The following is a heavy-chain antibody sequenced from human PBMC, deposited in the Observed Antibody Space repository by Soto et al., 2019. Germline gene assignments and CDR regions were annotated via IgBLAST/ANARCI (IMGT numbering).Heavy chain of an antibody. CDR2: INSDGSST. CDR3: ARESSGGQNRYYYYGMDV. CDR1: GFTFSSYW. J-gene: IGHJ6*02. Sequence: PGGSLRLSCAASGFTFSSYWMHWVRQAPGKGLVWVSRINSDGSSTSYADSVKGRFTISRDNAKNTLYLQMNSLRAEGTAVYYCARESSGGQNRYYYYGMDVWGQGTTVTVSS. V-gene: IGHV3-74*01. D-gene: IGHD3-10*01.